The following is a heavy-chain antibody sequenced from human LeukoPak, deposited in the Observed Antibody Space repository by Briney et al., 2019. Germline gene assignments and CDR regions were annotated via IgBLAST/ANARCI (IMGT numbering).Heavy chain of an antibody. J-gene: IGHJ3*02. CDR1: GFTVSSNS. D-gene: IGHD1-7*01. CDR2: IYSGGST. CDR3: ARALLELRLPVADAFDI. Sequence: GGSLRLSCTVSGFTVSSNSMSWVRQAPGKGLEWVSVIYSGGSTYYADSVKGRFTISRDNSKNTLYLKMTSLRAEDTAVYYCARALLELRLPVADAFDIWGQGTMVTVSS. V-gene: IGHV3-53*01.